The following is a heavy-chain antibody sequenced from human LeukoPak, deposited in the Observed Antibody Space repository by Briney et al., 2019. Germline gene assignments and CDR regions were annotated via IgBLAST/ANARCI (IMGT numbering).Heavy chain of an antibody. CDR1: GGSLSGYY. CDR2: IYYSGST. V-gene: IGHV4-59*01. CDR3: ARDNWNYGSSMDV. Sequence: SETLSLTCAVYGGSLSGYYWSWIRQPPGKGLEWIGYIYYSGSTNYNPSLKSRVTISVDTSKNQFSLKLSSVTAADTAVYYCARDNWNYGSSMDVWGQGTTVTVSS. D-gene: IGHD1-7*01. J-gene: IGHJ6*02.